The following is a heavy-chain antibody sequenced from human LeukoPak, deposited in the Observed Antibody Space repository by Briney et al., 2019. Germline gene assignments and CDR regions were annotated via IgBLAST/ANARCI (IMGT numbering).Heavy chain of an antibody. D-gene: IGHD3-22*01. CDR3: ARLAKGGYYDSSGYYPPRNAFDI. CDR2: IYYSGST. CDR1: GGSISSYY. Sequence: SETLSLTCTVSGGSISSYYWSWIRQPPGKGLEWIVDIYYSGSTNYNPSLKSRVTISVDTSKNQFSLKLSSVSAAETAVYYCARLAKGGYYDSSGYYPPRNAFDIWGQGTMVTVSS. J-gene: IGHJ3*02. V-gene: IGHV4-59*08.